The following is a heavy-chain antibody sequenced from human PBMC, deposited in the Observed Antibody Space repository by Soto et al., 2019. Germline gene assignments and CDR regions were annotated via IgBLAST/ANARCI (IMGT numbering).Heavy chain of an antibody. V-gene: IGHV3-53*01. CDR3: ARESDTEGGCFDY. J-gene: IGHJ4*02. CDR2: IYSGGST. D-gene: IGHD2-21*02. Sequence: EVQLVESGGGLIQPGGSLRLSCAASGFTVSSNYMSWVRQAPGKGLEWVSVIYSGGSTYYADSVKGRFTISRDNSKNTLYLQMNSLRAEDTAVYYCARESDTEGGCFDYWGQGTLVTVSS. CDR1: GFTVSSNY.